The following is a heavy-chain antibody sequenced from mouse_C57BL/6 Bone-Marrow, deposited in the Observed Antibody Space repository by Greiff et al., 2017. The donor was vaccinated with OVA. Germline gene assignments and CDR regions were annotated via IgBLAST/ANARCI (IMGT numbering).Heavy chain of an antibody. CDR1: GYTFTDYN. J-gene: IGHJ2*01. V-gene: IGHV1-18*01. CDR2: INPNNGGT. CDR3: ARRDIYLYYVDY. Sequence: EVQLQQSGPELVKPGASVKIPCKASGYTFTDYNMDWVKQSHGKSLEWIGDINPNNGGTIYNQKFKGKATLTVDKSSSTAYMELSSLTSEDTAVYYCARRDIYLYYVDYWGQGTTLTVSS. D-gene: IGHD1-3*01.